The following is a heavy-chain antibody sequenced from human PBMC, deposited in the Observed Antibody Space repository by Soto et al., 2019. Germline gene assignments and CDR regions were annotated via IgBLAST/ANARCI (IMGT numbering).Heavy chain of an antibody. CDR3: ARAPFVRFLDHNWFDP. D-gene: IGHD3-3*01. J-gene: IGHJ5*02. V-gene: IGHV1-69*02. CDR2: IIPILGIA. CDR1: GGTFSSYT. Sequence: SVKVSCKASGGTFSSYTISWVRQAPGQGLEWMGRIIPILGIANYAQKFQGRVTITADKSTSTAYMELSSLRSEDTAVYYCARAPFVRFLDHNWFDPWGQGTLVTVS.